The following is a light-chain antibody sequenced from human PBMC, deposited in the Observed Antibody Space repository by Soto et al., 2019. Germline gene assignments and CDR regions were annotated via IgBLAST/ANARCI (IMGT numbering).Light chain of an antibody. Sequence: DIQMTQSPSTLSASVGDRVTVTCRASQSIGNWLAWYQQKPGKAPNLLIYKASTLESGAPSRFSGSGSGTEFIFTISSLQPDDSATYYCQQYGSSPPWTFGQGTKVEIK. CDR2: KAS. CDR3: QQYGSSPPWT. J-gene: IGKJ1*01. CDR1: QSIGNW. V-gene: IGKV1-5*03.